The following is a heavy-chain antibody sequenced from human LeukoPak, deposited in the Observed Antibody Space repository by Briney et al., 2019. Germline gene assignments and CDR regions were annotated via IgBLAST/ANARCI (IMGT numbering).Heavy chain of an antibody. Sequence: PSETLSLTCAVYGGSFSGYYWSWIRQPPGKGLEWIGEINHSGSTNYNPSLKSRVTISVDTPKNQFSLKLSSVTAADTAVYYCARARYCTGGVCYTRYFDYWGQGTLVTVSS. J-gene: IGHJ4*02. CDR1: GGSFSGYY. CDR3: ARARYCTGGVCYTRYFDY. V-gene: IGHV4-34*01. D-gene: IGHD2-8*02. CDR2: INHSGST.